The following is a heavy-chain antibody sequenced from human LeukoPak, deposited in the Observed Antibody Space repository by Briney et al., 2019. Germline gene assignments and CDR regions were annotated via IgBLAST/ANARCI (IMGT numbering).Heavy chain of an antibody. CDR3: ARGYPAGDLPYYFDY. J-gene: IGHJ4*02. CDR2: INHSGST. Sequence: SETLSLTCTVSGGSISSGTYYGSWIRQPPGKGLEWIGEINHSGSTNYNPSLKSRVTISVDTSKNQFSLKLSSVTAADTAVYYCARGYPAGDLPYYFDYWGQGTLVTVSS. D-gene: IGHD2-21*02. CDR1: GGSISSGTYY. V-gene: IGHV4-39*07.